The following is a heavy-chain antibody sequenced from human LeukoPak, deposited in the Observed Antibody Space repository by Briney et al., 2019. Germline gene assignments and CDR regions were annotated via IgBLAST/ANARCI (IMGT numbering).Heavy chain of an antibody. CDR3: TGDDGDYYFDY. V-gene: IGHV4-59*08. CDR2: IYYSGST. Sequence: SETLSLTCTVSGGSIRSYYWSWIRQPPGMGLEWIGYIYYSGSTKYNPSLKSRVTISVDTSKNQFSLNLSSATAADTAVYYCTGDDGDYYFDYWGQGTLVTVSS. D-gene: IGHD4-17*01. J-gene: IGHJ4*02. CDR1: GGSIRSYY.